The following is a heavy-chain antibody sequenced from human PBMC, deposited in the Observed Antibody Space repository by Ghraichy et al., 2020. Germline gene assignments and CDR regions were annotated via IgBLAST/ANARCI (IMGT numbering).Heavy chain of an antibody. D-gene: IGHD3-22*01. V-gene: IGHV4-39*01. Sequence: SETLSLTCTVSGGSISSSSYYWGWIRQPPGKGLEWIGSIYYSGSTYYNPSLKSRVTISVDTSKNQFSLKLSSVTAADTAVYYCARHHYYYDSSGYYDFDYWGQGTLVTVSS. CDR2: IYYSGST. J-gene: IGHJ4*02. CDR1: GGSISSSSYY. CDR3: ARHHYYYDSSGYYDFDY.